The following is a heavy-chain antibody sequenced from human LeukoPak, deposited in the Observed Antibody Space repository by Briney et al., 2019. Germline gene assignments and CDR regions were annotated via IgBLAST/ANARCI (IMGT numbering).Heavy chain of an antibody. Sequence: SETLSLTCTVSGGSISSDYWSWIRQPPGKGLERIGYIYYSGSTNYNPSLKSRVTISVDTSKNQFSLKLSSVTAADTAVYYCARLRIPARYCSSTSCYELDYGGQETLVTVSS. CDR2: IYYSGST. D-gene: IGHD2-2*01. V-gene: IGHV4-59*08. CDR3: ARLRIPARYCSSTSCYELDY. J-gene: IGHJ4*02. CDR1: GGSISSDY.